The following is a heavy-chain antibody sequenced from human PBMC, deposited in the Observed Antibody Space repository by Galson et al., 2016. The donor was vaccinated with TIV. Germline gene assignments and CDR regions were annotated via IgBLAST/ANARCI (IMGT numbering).Heavy chain of an antibody. J-gene: IGHJ4*02. Sequence: SVKVSCKASGYTFTSYGLYWVRQAPGQGLEWMGWINTNTGIPTYAQGFTGRFVFSLDTSVSTAYVQISRLKAEDTAVYYCARGTGDGYTFNAITYWGQGTLVTVSS. D-gene: IGHD5-24*01. CDR2: INTNTGIP. CDR1: GYTFTSYG. V-gene: IGHV7-4-1*02. CDR3: ARGTGDGYTFNAITY.